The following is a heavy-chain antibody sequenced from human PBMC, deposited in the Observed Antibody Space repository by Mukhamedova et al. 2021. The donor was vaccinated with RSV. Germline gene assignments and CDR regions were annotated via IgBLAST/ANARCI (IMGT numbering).Heavy chain of an antibody. Sequence: EWLALIDWDDDKYYSTSLKTRLTISKDTSKNQVVLTMTNMDPVDTATYYCARSTYSYESSGIYDAFDYWGQGTLVIVSS. V-gene: IGHV2-70*01. CDR2: IDWDDDK. CDR3: ARSTYSYESSGIYDAFDY. J-gene: IGHJ4*02. D-gene: IGHD3-22*01.